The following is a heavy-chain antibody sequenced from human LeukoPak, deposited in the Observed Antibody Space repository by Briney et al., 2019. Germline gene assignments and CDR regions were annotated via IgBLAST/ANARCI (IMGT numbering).Heavy chain of an antibody. V-gene: IGHV3-9*03. CDR1: GFTFDDYA. J-gene: IGHJ4*02. CDR2: INWNSATI. D-gene: IGHD6-13*01. Sequence: GGSLRLSCAASGFTFDDYAMPWVRQAPGKGLEWVSGINWNSATIGYADSVKGRFTISGDNAKNSLYLQMNSLRAEDMALYYCAKVPRAAAGYFFDSWGQGTLVTVSS. CDR3: AKVPRAAAGYFFDS.